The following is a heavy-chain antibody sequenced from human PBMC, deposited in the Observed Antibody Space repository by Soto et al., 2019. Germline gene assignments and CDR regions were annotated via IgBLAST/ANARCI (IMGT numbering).Heavy chain of an antibody. CDR1: GFSFSTYG. CDR2: VSGGSGST. Sequence: EVQLLESGGGLVQPGGSLRLSCAVSGFSFSTYGVTWVRQAPGKGLEWVGGVSGGSGSTHYADSVKGRFTITGDDYKNTVYLQMNSLRVEDTALYYCGKWNGYGDYWGQGTLVTVSS. CDR3: GKWNGYGDY. J-gene: IGHJ4*02. V-gene: IGHV3-23*01. D-gene: IGHD1-1*01.